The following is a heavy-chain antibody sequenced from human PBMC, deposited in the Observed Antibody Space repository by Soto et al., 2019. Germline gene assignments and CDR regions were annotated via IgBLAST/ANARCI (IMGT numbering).Heavy chain of an antibody. CDR3: ARHGGGYDSSYYYYGMDV. V-gene: IGHV5-51*01. J-gene: IGHJ6*02. D-gene: IGHD5-12*01. Sequence: PGESLKISCMGSGYKVSTWHNFTSYWIAWVRQMPGEGLEWMGIIYPGDSDTRYSPSFQGQVTISADKSISTAYLQWSSLKASDTAMYYCARHGGGYDSSYYYYGMDVWGQGTTVTVSS. CDR1: GYKVSTWHNFTSYW. CDR2: IYPGDSDT.